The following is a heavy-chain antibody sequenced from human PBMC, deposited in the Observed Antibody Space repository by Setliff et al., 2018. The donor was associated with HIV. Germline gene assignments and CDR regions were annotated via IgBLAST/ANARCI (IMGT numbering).Heavy chain of an antibody. CDR1: GGFISSYY. D-gene: IGHD3-16*02. J-gene: IGHJ6*03. CDR3: ARLSYDYVWGSYRYTDYYYYMDV. CDR2: VYYTGST. V-gene: IGHV4-59*08. Sequence: SETLSLTCSISGGFISSYYWTWIRQAPGKGLEWIGHVYYTGSTNYNPSVKSRVTISVDTSKNQSSLKLSSVTAADTAVYYCARLSYDYVWGSYRYTDYYYYMDVWGKGTTVTVSS.